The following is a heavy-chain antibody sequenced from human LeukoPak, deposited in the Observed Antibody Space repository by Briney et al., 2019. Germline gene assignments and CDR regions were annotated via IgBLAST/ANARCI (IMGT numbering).Heavy chain of an antibody. Sequence: GGSLRLSCAASGFTFSSYSMNWVRQAPGKGLEWVSYISSSSSTIYYTDSVKGRFTISRDNAKNSVDLQMNSLRAEDTALYYCARDAGLRRNGYNPFDCWGQGILVTVSS. CDR1: GFTFSSYS. CDR3: ARDAGLRRNGYNPFDC. V-gene: IGHV3-48*01. D-gene: IGHD5-24*01. CDR2: ISSSSSTI. J-gene: IGHJ4*02.